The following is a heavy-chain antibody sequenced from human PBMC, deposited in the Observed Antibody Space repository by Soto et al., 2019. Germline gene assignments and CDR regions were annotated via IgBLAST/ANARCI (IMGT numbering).Heavy chain of an antibody. J-gene: IGHJ5*02. CDR1: GGTFSSYA. CDR3: AREYRITFGGVIVGDWFDP. CDR2: IIPIFGTA. Sequence: QVQLVQSGAEVKKPGSSVKVSCRASGGTFSSYAISWVRQAPGQGLEWMGGIIPIFGTANYAQKFKGRVTITGDESTSTADMELSSLRYEDTAVYYCAREYRITFGGVIVGDWFDPWGKGTLVTVSS. D-gene: IGHD3-16*02. V-gene: IGHV1-69*01.